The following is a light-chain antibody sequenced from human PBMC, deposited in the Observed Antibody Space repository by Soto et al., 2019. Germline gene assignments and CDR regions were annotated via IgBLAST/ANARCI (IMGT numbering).Light chain of an antibody. CDR3: QSYDKTSVV. V-gene: IGLV6-57*04. CDR1: SGSIASRY. J-gene: IGLJ2*01. CDR2: EDN. Sequence: NFMLTQPHSVSESPGKTVTISCTRSSGSIASRYVQWYQQRPGSAPTTVIYEDNKRPSGVPDRFSGSNDNSSNSASLTISGLKTEDEADYYCQSYDKTSVVFGGGTQLTVL.